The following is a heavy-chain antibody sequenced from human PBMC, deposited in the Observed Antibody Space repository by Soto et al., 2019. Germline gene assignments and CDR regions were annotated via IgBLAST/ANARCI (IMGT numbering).Heavy chain of an antibody. CDR3: AIVRAYYDFWSGYYTDFYYFGY. CDR2: MNPNSGNT. D-gene: IGHD3-3*01. CDR1: GYTFTSYD. J-gene: IGHJ4*02. V-gene: IGHV1-8*01. Sequence: ASVKVSCKASGYTFTSYDINWVRQATGQGLEWMGWMNPNSGNTGYAQKFQGRVTMTRNTSISTAYMELSSLRSEDTAVYYCAIVRAYYDFWSGYYTDFYYFGYWGQGTLVTVSS.